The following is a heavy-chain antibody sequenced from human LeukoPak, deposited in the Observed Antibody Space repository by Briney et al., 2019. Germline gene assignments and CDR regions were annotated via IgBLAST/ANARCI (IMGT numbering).Heavy chain of an antibody. J-gene: IGHJ6*03. CDR3: AREYYDILTGAYYYYYMDV. CDR2: IYTSGST. CDR1: GGSISSYY. Sequence: SETLSLTCTVSGGSISSYYWSWIRQPAGKGLEWIGRIYTSGSTNYNPSLKSRVTMSVDTSKNQFSLKLSSVTAADTAVYYCAREYYDILTGAYYYYYMDVWGKGTTVTISS. V-gene: IGHV4-4*07. D-gene: IGHD3-9*01.